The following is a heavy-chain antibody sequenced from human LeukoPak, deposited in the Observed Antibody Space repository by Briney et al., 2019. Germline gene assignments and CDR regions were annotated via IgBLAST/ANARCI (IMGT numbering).Heavy chain of an antibody. CDR3: ARVDITMVRGVSLYYFDY. Sequence: GASVKVSCKASGYTFTSYAMNWVRQAPGQGLERMGWINTNTGNPTYAQGFTGRFVFSLDISVSTAYLQISSLKAEDTAVYYCARVDITMVRGVSLYYFDYWGQGTLVTVSS. CDR1: GYTFTSYA. CDR2: INTNTGNP. J-gene: IGHJ4*02. D-gene: IGHD3-10*01. V-gene: IGHV7-4-1*02.